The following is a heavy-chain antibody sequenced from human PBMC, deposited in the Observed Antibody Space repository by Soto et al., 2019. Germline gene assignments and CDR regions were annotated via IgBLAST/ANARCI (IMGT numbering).Heavy chain of an antibody. CDR3: ARGSGVAVIHDAFDI. CDR2: INPSGGST. Sequence: ASVKVSCKASVYTFTSYYMHWVRQAPGQGLEWMGIINPSGGSTSYAQKFQGRVTMTRDTSTSTVYMELSSLRSEDTAVYYCARGSGVAVIHDAFDIWGQGTMVTVSS. J-gene: IGHJ3*02. CDR1: VYTFTSYY. D-gene: IGHD2-8*01. V-gene: IGHV1-46*03.